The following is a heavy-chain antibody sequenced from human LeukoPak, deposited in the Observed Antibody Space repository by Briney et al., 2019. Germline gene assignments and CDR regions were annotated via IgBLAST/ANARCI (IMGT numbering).Heavy chain of an antibody. CDR1: GASISSYY. V-gene: IGHV4-59*01. Sequence: SETLSLTCTVSGASISSYYWNWIRQPPGKGLEWIGSIYYSGSGTTKYNPSLKSRVTISVDTFKNQFSLDLISVTAADTAVYYCARGRLVWFGEFDGNWFDPWGPGTLVTVAS. D-gene: IGHD3-10*01. CDR3: ARGRLVWFGEFDGNWFDP. J-gene: IGHJ5*02. CDR2: IYYSGSGTT.